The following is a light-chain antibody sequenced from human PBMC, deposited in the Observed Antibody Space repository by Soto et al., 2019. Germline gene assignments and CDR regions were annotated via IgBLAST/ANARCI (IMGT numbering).Light chain of an antibody. CDR1: DSNIWDNY. Sequence: QYVLTQPPSVSAAPGQKVTISCSGSDSNIWDNYVYWEQQLPVMAPKLLIYDSHRRPSGIPDRFSGSKSGTSATLGITGLQTGDEADYYCGTWDSSLSVVIFGGGTKLTLL. V-gene: IGLV1-51*01. CDR3: GTWDSSLSVVI. J-gene: IGLJ2*01. CDR2: DSH.